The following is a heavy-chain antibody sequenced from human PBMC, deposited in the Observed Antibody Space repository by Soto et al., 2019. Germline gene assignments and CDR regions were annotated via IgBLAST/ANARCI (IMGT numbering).Heavy chain of an antibody. CDR1: GGSISSGGYY. V-gene: IGHV4-31*03. CDR3: AREVPESNWFDP. J-gene: IGHJ5*02. Sequence: ASETLSLTCTVSGGSISSGGYYWSWIRQHPGKGLEWIGYIYYSGSTYYNPSLKSRVTISVDTSKNQFSLKLSSVTAADTAVYYCAREVPESNWFDPWGQGPLVTVSS. CDR2: IYYSGST.